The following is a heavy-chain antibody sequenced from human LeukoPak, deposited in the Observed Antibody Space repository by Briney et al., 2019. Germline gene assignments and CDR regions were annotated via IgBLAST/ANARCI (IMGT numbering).Heavy chain of an antibody. V-gene: IGHV1-18*01. CDR2: ISAYNGNT. D-gene: IGHD5-24*01. Sequence: ASVKVSCKASGYTFTSYGISWVRQAPGQGLEWMGWISAYNGNTNYAQKLQGRVTLTRDMSTSTDYLELSSMRSEDTAVYYCARDNSVRDEAWWFNPWGQGTLVTVSS. CDR3: ARDNSVRDEAWWFNP. J-gene: IGHJ5*02. CDR1: GYTFTSYG.